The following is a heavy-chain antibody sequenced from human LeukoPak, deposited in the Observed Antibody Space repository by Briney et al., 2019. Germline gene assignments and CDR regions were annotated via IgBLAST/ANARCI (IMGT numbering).Heavy chain of an antibody. CDR2: IFYTGST. Sequence: SETLSLTCTVSGGSISDNYWSWIRQPPGKGLEWIGYIFYTGSTNYNPSLKNRVTLSVDTSKNQFSLRLSSVTAADTAVYYCARGGGVNWGQGTLVTVSS. CDR3: ARGGGVN. D-gene: IGHD3-3*01. V-gene: IGHV4-59*01. J-gene: IGHJ4*02. CDR1: GGSISDNY.